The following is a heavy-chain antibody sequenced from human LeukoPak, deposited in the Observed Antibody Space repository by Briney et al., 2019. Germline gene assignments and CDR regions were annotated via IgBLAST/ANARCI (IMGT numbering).Heavy chain of an antibody. Sequence: GGSLRLSCAASGVTFSGFGMHWVRQAPGKGLEWGAFIRYDGSNKYYADPVKGRFTISRDNSKNTLFLQMNRLRAEAPAVYSCAKDPGELSRGYYMDVWGKGTTVTVSS. CDR1: GVTFSGFG. CDR3: AKDPGELSRGYYMDV. J-gene: IGHJ6*03. CDR2: IRYDGSNK. D-gene: IGHD1-26*01. V-gene: IGHV3-30*02.